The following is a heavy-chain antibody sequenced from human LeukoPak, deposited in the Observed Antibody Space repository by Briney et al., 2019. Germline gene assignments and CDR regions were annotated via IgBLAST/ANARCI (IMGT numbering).Heavy chain of an antibody. CDR3: ARQGYSSGK. V-gene: IGHV3-7*01. CDR1: GFTFSNYW. J-gene: IGHJ4*02. D-gene: IGHD6-19*01. Sequence: GGSLRLSCAASGFTFSNYWMNWVRQAPGKGLGWVASIQRDGSEKYYVESVKGRFTISRDNAKNPLYLQMNSLRAEDTAVYYCARQGYSSGKWGQGTLVTVSS. CDR2: IQRDGSEK.